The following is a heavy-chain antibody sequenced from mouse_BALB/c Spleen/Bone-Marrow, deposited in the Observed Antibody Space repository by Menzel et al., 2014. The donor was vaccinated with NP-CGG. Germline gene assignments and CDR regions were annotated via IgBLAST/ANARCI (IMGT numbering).Heavy chain of an antibody. CDR1: GFNIXDTY. CDR3: ARYSYGSRGYYFDY. V-gene: IGHV14-3*02. J-gene: IGHJ2*01. Sequence: EVKLLESGAELVKPGASVKLSCTASGFNIXDTYMHWVKQRPEQGLEWIGRIDPANGNTKYDPKFQGKATITADTSSNTAYLQLSSLTSEDTAVYYCARYSYGSRGYYFDYWGQGTTLTVSS. D-gene: IGHD1-1*01. CDR2: IDPANGNT.